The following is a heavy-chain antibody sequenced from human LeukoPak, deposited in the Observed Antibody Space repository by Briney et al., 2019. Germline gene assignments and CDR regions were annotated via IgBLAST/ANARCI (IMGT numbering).Heavy chain of an antibody. J-gene: IGHJ4*02. CDR2: FDPEDGET. Sequence: ASVKVSCKVSGYTLTELSMHWVRQAPGKGLEWMGGFDPEDGETIYARKFQGRVTMTEDTSTDTAYMELSSLRSEDPAVYYCATDTRGGYMFSDVDTAMVTGYWGQGTLVTVSS. CDR1: GYTLTELS. CDR3: ATDTRGGYMFSDVDTAMVTGY. D-gene: IGHD5-18*01. V-gene: IGHV1-24*01.